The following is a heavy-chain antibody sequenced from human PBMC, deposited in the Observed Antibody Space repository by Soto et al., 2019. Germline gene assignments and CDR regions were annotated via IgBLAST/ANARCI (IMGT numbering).Heavy chain of an antibody. J-gene: IGHJ5*02. CDR1: GDHYTNYY. CDR2: VNPTSGGT. Sequence: SVKVSPKASGDHYTNYYFHWVRQTPGQGPEWMGIVNPTSGGTTHAQKVQGRVTMTRDTATTTVYMELSSLKSEDTAVYYCARGMGGVRQPLESWGRGTLVTVS. D-gene: IGHD2-8*01. CDR3: ARGMGGVRQPLES. V-gene: IGHV1-46*01.